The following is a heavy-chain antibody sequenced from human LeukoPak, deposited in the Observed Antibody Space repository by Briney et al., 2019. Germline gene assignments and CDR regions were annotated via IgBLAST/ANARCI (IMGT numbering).Heavy chain of an antibody. V-gene: IGHV3-23*01. Sequence: GGSLRLSCAASGFTFSSYEMNWVRQAPGKGLEWVSAISGSGGSPYYADSVKGRFTISRDSSKNTLYLQMNSLRAEDTAVYYCAKTYSSSRAHYYYYYYMDVWGKGTTVTISS. CDR3: AKTYSSSRAHYYYYYYMDV. CDR2: ISGSGGSP. D-gene: IGHD6-13*01. J-gene: IGHJ6*03. CDR1: GFTFSSYE.